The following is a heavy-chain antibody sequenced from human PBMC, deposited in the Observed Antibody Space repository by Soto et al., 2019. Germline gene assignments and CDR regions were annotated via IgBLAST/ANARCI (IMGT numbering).Heavy chain of an antibody. V-gene: IGHV4-39*01. CDR3: ASLSEGSGSYYDY. Sequence: TSETLSLTCTVSGGSISSSSYYWGWIRQPPGKGLEWIGSIYYSGSTYYNPSLKSRVTISVDTSKNQFSLKLSSVTAADTAVYYCASLSEGSGSYYDYWGQGTLVTVSS. D-gene: IGHD3-10*01. J-gene: IGHJ4*02. CDR1: GGSISSSSYY. CDR2: IYYSGST.